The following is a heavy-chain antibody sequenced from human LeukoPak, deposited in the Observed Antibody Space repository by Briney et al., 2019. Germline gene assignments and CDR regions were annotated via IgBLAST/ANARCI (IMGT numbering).Heavy chain of an antibody. CDR2: IFSSGTA. J-gene: IGHJ5*02. V-gene: IGHV4-39*01. D-gene: IGHD3-22*01. CDR3: ARIIRTAGYYSNPKSGSFDL. Sequence: PSETLSLTCTVSGASIRANHLYWAWVRQPPGKGLEWIGSIFSSGTAYYNPSLRTRVSISVDTSKNEFSLRLSAVTAADTGLYYCARIIRTAGYYSNPKSGSFDLWGQGILVTVSS. CDR1: GASIRANHLY.